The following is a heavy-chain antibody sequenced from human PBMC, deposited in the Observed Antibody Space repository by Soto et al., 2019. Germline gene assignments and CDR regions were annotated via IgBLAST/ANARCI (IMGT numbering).Heavy chain of an antibody. CDR1: GGTFSSYA. D-gene: IGHD2-21*02. V-gene: IGHV1-69*06. J-gene: IGHJ1*01. Sequence: ASVKVSCKASGGTFSSYAISWVRQAPGQGLEWIGGIIPIFGTANYAQKFQGRVTITADKSTSTAYMELSSLRSEDTAVYYCARVRGRAYCGGDCYSEYFQHWGQGTLVTVSS. CDR3: ARVRGRAYCGGDCYSEYFQH. CDR2: IIPIFGTA.